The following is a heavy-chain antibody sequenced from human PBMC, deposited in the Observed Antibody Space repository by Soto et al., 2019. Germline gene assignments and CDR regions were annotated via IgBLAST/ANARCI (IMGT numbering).Heavy chain of an antibody. Sequence: ASVKVSCKASGGTFSSYAIIWVRQAPGQGLEWMGGIIPIFGTANYAQKFQGRVTITADKSTSTAYMELSSLRSEDTAVYYCARDRRQQLLFRVYGMDVWGQGTTVTVSS. CDR2: IIPIFGTA. V-gene: IGHV1-69*06. CDR1: GGTFSSYA. J-gene: IGHJ6*02. D-gene: IGHD6-13*01. CDR3: ARDRRQQLLFRVYGMDV.